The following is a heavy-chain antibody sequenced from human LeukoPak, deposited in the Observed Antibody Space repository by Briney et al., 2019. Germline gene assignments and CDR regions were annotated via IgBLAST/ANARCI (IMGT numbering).Heavy chain of an antibody. CDR3: ARGSYFYGSGSFMGSDY. J-gene: IGHJ4*02. D-gene: IGHD3-10*01. Sequence: ASVKVSCKASGYTFTKYAVHWVRQAPGQRLEWMGWINAGNGNTEYSQNFQDRVTITRDTSATTAYMELSSLRSEDTAVYYCARGSYFYGSGSFMGSDYWGQGTLVTVSS. V-gene: IGHV1-3*01. CDR1: GYTFTKYA. CDR2: INAGNGNT.